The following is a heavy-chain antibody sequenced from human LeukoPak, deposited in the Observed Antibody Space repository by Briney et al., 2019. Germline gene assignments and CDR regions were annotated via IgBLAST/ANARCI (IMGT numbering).Heavy chain of an antibody. CDR1: GFTFSSYE. Sequence: PGGSLRLSCAASGFTFSSYEMNWVRQAPGKGLEWVSYISSSGSTIYYADSVKGRFPISRDNAKNSLYLQMTSLRAEDTALYYRAREGLAFDYWGQGTLVTVSS. V-gene: IGHV3-48*03. J-gene: IGHJ4*02. CDR2: ISSSGSTI. D-gene: IGHD3/OR15-3a*01. CDR3: AREGLAFDY.